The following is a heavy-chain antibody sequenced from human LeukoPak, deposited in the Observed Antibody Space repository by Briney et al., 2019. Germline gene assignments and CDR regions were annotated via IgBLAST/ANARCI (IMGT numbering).Heavy chain of an antibody. V-gene: IGHV3-23*01. CDR3: ARGHPGWFDP. CDR2: ISVGGAKT. CDR1: GFTFTNYA. Sequence: GGSLRLSCAASGFTFTNYAMTWVRQATGKGLEWVSAISVGGAKTHYADSVRGRFTISRDNSKNTLYLQMNSLRAEDTAVYYCARGHPGWFDPWGQGTLVTVSS. J-gene: IGHJ5*02.